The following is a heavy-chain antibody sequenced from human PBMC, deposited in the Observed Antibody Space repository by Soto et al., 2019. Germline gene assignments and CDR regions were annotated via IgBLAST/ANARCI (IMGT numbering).Heavy chain of an antibody. CDR3: AKDLTRQLAYWLDP. D-gene: IGHD6-6*01. CDR2: INAHSGGT. V-gene: IGHV1-2*02. Sequence: ASVKVYCKASGFSFTGYYIHWLRQAPGQGLEWMGWINAHSGGTEYAQKFQGRVTLTRDTSIATAYLTLTSLTSDDTALYYCAKDLTRQLAYWLDPWGQGTQVTVSS. J-gene: IGHJ5*02. CDR1: GFSFTGYY.